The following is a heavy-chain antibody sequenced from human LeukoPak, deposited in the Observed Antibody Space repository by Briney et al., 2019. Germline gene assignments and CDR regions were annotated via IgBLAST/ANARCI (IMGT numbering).Heavy chain of an antibody. Sequence: SETLSLTCTVSGYSISSSGYYWGWIRQPPGTGLEWIGTIYYSGTTYYNPSLKSRVTISIDTSKNHFSLKLNSVTAADTAVYYCARRTGSRLPNWFDPWGQGTLVTVSS. D-gene: IGHD3-10*01. J-gene: IGHJ5*02. CDR2: IYYSGTT. V-gene: IGHV4-39*01. CDR3: ARRTGSRLPNWFDP. CDR1: GYSISSSGYY.